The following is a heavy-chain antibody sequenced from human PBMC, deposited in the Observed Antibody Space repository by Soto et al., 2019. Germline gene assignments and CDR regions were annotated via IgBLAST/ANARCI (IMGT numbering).Heavy chain of an antibody. CDR3: ARLPDYDFWSGYYYYYGMDV. V-gene: IGHV4-39*01. D-gene: IGHD3-3*01. J-gene: IGHJ6*02. Sequence: PSETLSLTCTVSGGSISSSSYYWGWIRQPPGKGLEWIGSIYYSGSTYYNPSLKSRVTISVDTSKNQFSLKLSSVTAADTAVYYCARLPDYDFWSGYYYYYGMDVWGQGTTVTVS. CDR1: GGSISSSSYY. CDR2: IYYSGST.